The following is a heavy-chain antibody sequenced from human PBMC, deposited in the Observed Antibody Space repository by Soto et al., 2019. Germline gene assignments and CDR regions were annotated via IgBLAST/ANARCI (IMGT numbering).Heavy chain of an antibody. Sequence: EEQVSESGGALVQPGGSLRLSCAASGFNFNTFAMSWIRQAPGKGLEWVSHISSSGGSRDYADSVRGRFTISRDNSKNVLFLQMNSLRADDTATYYCAKDPPSLWTANWVDPWGKGTLVTVSS. J-gene: IGHJ5*02. CDR2: ISSSGGSR. CDR1: GFNFNTFA. D-gene: IGHD1-1*01. CDR3: AKDPPSLWTANWVDP. V-gene: IGHV3-23*01.